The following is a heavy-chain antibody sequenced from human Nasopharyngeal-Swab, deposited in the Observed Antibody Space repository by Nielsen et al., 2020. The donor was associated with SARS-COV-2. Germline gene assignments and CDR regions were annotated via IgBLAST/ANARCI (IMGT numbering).Heavy chain of an antibody. J-gene: IGHJ2*01. Sequence: WIRQPRGKGLEWIGHIYYSGSTNYNPSLKSRVTISLDTSKIQLSLKLSSVTAADTAVYYCARDSDFWSGYYTRYFDLWGRGTLVTVSS. CDR2: IYYSGST. V-gene: IGHV4-59*01. D-gene: IGHD3-3*01. CDR3: ARDSDFWSGYYTRYFDL.